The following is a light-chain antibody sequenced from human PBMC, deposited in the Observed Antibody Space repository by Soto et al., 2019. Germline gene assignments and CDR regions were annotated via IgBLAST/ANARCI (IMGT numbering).Light chain of an antibody. Sequence: EIVLTQSPATLSVSPGERATLSCRASQSVSINLAWYQQQPGQAPRFLIYEASTRATGIPARFSGSGSGTEFTLTISSLQSEDSAIYYCQQYYNWPPLYTFGQGTKLEIK. CDR2: EAS. V-gene: IGKV3D-15*01. CDR3: QQYYNWPPLYT. CDR1: QSVSIN. J-gene: IGKJ2*01.